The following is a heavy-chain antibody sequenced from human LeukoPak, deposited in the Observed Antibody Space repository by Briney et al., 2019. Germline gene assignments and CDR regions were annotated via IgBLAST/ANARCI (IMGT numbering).Heavy chain of an antibody. CDR3: ATDRLSRVDYMDA. Sequence: GASVKVPCKGSGYTFTGYYIHWVRQAPGQGLEWMGWINPKNGGTNYPQKFQGRVTMTRDTSINTAYLELNWLTSDDTAVYYCATDRLSRVDYMDAWGKGTTVTVSS. CDR2: INPKNGGT. J-gene: IGHJ6*03. V-gene: IGHV1-2*02. CDR1: GYTFTGYY. D-gene: IGHD6-6*01.